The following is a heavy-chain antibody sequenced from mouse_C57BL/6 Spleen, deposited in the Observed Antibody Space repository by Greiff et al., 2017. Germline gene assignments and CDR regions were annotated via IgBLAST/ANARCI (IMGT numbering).Heavy chain of an antibody. V-gene: IGHV1-26*01. CDR3: ASPLESGFAY. Sequence: EVQLQQSGPELVKPGASVKISCKASGYTFTDYYMNWVKQSHGKSLEWIGDINPNNGGTSYNQKFKGKATLTVDKSSSTAYMELRSLTSEDSAVYYCASPLESGFAYWGQGTLVTVSA. CDR1: GYTFTDYY. J-gene: IGHJ3*01. CDR2: INPNNGGT.